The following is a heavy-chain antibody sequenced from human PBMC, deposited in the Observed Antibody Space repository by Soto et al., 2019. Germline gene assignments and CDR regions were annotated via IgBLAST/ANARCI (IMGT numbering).Heavy chain of an antibody. J-gene: IGHJ4*02. CDR1: GGSISSGDYY. CDR2: IYYSGST. D-gene: IGHD3-10*01. Sequence: SETLSLTCTVSGGSISSGDYYWSWIRQHPGKGLEWIGYIYYSGSTHYNPSLKSRVTISKDTSKNQFSLKLSSVTAANTAVYYCASEGSESYAFDYWGQGTLVTVSS. CDR3: ASEGSESYAFDY. V-gene: IGHV4-31*03.